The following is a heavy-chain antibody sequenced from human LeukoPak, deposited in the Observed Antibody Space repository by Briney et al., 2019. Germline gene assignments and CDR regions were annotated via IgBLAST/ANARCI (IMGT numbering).Heavy chain of an antibody. CDR1: GYTFTRYG. CDR3: ARISISNAPDY. V-gene: IGHV1-18*01. Sequence: SVKVSCKASGYTFTRYGISWVRQAPGQGLEWMGWISAYNGNTNYAQKLQGRVTMTTDTSTSTAYMELGRLRSDDTAVYYCARISISNAPDYWGQGTLVTVSS. D-gene: IGHD3-3*02. CDR2: ISAYNGNT. J-gene: IGHJ4*02.